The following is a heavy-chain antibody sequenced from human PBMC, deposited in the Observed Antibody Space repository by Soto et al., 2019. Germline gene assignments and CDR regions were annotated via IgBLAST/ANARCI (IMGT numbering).Heavy chain of an antibody. V-gene: IGHV3-73*01. D-gene: IGHD2-15*01. CDR2: VRSKSNNYAT. J-gene: IGHJ4*02. CDR1: GFAFNDSA. Sequence: DVQVVQSGGGLVQPGGSLKLSCAASGFAFNDSAMHWVRQASGKGLEWVARVRSKSNNYATAYPASVKGRFIVYRDDSMGTTSLKMNSLKPEDTAIYYCTNNFVWGQGVLVTVS. CDR3: TNNFV.